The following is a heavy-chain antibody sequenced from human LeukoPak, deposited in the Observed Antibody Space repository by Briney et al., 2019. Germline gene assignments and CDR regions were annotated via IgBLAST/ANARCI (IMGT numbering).Heavy chain of an antibody. V-gene: IGHV4-34*01. CDR2: INHSGST. Sequence: ASETLSLTCAVYGGSFSGYYWSWIRQPPGKGLEWLGEINHSGSTNYNPSLKSRVTISVDTSKNQFSLKLSSVTAADTAVYYCASYMVRGVIISDHWGQGTLVTVSS. CDR1: GGSFSGYY. J-gene: IGHJ4*02. D-gene: IGHD3-10*01. CDR3: ASYMVRGVIISDH.